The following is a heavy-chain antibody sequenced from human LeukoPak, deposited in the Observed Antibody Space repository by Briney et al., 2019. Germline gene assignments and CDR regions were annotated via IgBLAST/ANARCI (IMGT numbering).Heavy chain of an antibody. CDR3: ATADGSGGYYRSWFDP. D-gene: IGHD3-10*01. J-gene: IGHJ5*02. CDR2: FDPEDGET. V-gene: IGHV1-24*01. CDR1: GYTLTELS. Sequence: ASVKVSCKVSGYTLTELSMHWVRQAPGKGLEWMGGFDPEDGETIYAQKFQGRVTMTEDTSTDTAYMELSSLRSEDTAVYYCATADGSGGYYRSWFDPWGQGTLVTVSS.